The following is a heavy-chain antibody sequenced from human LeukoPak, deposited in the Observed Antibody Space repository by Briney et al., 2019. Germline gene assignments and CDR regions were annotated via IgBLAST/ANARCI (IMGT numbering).Heavy chain of an antibody. CDR1: GYSFTSYW. D-gene: IGHD2-2*01. J-gene: IGHJ3*02. Sequence: GESLQISCKGSGYSFTSYWIGWVRRMPGKGLEGMGIIYPGDSDTRYSPSFQGQVTISADKSISTAYLQWSSLKASDTAMYYCARLLPAAIALDAFDIWGQGTMVTVSS. CDR2: IYPGDSDT. V-gene: IGHV5-51*01. CDR3: ARLLPAAIALDAFDI.